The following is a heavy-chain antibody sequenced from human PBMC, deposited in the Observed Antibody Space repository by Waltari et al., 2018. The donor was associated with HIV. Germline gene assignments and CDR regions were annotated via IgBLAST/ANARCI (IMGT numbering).Heavy chain of an antibody. CDR1: GFTFSRYW. V-gene: IGHV3-7*01. Sequence: VQLVESGGGLVQPGGSLRLCCAASGFTFSRYWMSWVRQAPGRGLEGWAKIKQDGSEKYDVDSVKGGFTITRDNAKNSVYLQMNSLRAEDTAVYYCAGGGVLLWFGDLNWFEPGGQGTLVTVSS. J-gene: IGHJ5*02. CDR2: IKQDGSEK. CDR3: AGGGVLLWFGDLNWFEP. D-gene: IGHD3-10*01.